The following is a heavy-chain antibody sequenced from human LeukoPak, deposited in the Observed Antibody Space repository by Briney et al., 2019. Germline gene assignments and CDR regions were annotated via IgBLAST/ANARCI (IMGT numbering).Heavy chain of an antibody. CDR3: ARSGGTPAVAGTSGY. V-gene: IGHV1-18*04. J-gene: IGHJ4*02. D-gene: IGHD6-19*01. CDR2: ISAYNGNT. CDR1: GYTFTSYG. Sequence: SVKVSCKASGYTFTSYGISWVRQAPGQGLGWMGWISAYNGNTNYAQKLQGRVTMTTDTSTSTAYMELRSLRSDDTAVYYCARSGGTPAVAGTSGYWGQGTLVTVSS.